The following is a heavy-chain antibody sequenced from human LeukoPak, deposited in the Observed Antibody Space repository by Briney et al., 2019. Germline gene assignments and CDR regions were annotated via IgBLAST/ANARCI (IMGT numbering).Heavy chain of an antibody. D-gene: IGHD5-12*01. CDR1: GGSFSGYY. CDR2: INHSGST. J-gene: IGHJ4*02. Sequence: SETLSLTCAVYGGSFSGYYWSWIRQPPGEGLEWIGEINHSGSTNYNPSLKSRVTISVDTSKNQFSLKLSSVTAADTAVYYCARGREGWLRGGFDYWGQGTLVTVSS. CDR3: ARGREGWLRGGFDY. V-gene: IGHV4-34*01.